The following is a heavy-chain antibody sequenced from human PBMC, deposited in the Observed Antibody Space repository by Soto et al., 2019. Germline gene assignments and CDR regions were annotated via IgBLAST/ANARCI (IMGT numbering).Heavy chain of an antibody. Sequence: EVQLVESGGGLIQPGGSLTLSCAASGFTFANYAMSGVRQAPGKGLHWVSAISGSGGSASYVDSVKGRFFISRDNSKNTVYLQMNSLRAEDTAVYYCAKDEGVVRSTYPTLDALDIWGQGTTVTVSS. CDR2: ISGSGGSA. V-gene: IGHV3-23*04. CDR3: AKDEGVVRSTYPTLDALDI. CDR1: GFTFANYA. J-gene: IGHJ3*02. D-gene: IGHD2-2*01.